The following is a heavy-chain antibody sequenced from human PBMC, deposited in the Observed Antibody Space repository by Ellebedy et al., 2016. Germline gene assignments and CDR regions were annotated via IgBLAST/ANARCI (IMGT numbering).Heavy chain of an antibody. D-gene: IGHD3-3*01. CDR1: GGSFSGYY. J-gene: IGHJ1*01. Sequence: SETLSLTXAVYGGSFSGYYWSWIRQPPGKGLEWIGEINHSGSTNYNPSLKSRVTISVDTSKNQFSLKLSSVTAADTAVYYCARGRLRFLEWLSPGEYFQHWGQGTLVTVSS. CDR3: ARGRLRFLEWLSPGEYFQH. CDR2: INHSGST. V-gene: IGHV4-34*01.